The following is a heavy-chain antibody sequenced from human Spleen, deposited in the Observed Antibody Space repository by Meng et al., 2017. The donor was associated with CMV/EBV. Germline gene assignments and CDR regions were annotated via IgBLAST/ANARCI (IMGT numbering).Heavy chain of an antibody. CDR1: VGSISTPVYY. CDR3: VRSSGWVKTGFDP. J-gene: IGHJ5*02. V-gene: IGHV4-39*01. Sequence: QQQHASAPVLSQSSDVLVPTYTSSVGSISTPVYYWRWICQPPGKGLDWIVSTRHAGSLYYTPSLKSQVTVSIDTSAYQFFLTLTSVTAADTAIYYCVRSSGWVKTGFDPWGQGTLVTVSS. CDR2: TRHAGSL. D-gene: IGHD6-19*01.